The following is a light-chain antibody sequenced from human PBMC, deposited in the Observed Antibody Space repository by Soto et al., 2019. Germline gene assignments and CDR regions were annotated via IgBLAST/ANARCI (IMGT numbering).Light chain of an antibody. V-gene: IGKV4-1*01. Sequence: RATINCKSSQSILYSSNNKSYLAWYQQKPGQPPKLLIYWASTRESGVPDRFSGSGSGTDFTLTISSLQAEDVAVYYCQQYYSTPQLTFGGGTKVDIK. J-gene: IGKJ4*01. CDR1: QSILYSSNNKSY. CDR2: WAS. CDR3: QQYYSTPQLT.